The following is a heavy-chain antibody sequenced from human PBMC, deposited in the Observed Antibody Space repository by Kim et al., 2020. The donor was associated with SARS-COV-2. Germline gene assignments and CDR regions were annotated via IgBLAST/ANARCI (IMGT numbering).Heavy chain of an antibody. Sequence: SETLSITCSVAGGSISSDFWSWIRQPPGKGLEWIGYIYFSENTNYNPSLRSRVTISMDTSKNQFSLKLTSVTAADTAVYYCARYYCAGDCFFDSWGQGTL. CDR1: GGSISSDF. D-gene: IGHD2-21*01. J-gene: IGHJ4*02. CDR3: ARYYCAGDCFFDS. CDR2: IYFSENT. V-gene: IGHV4-59*08.